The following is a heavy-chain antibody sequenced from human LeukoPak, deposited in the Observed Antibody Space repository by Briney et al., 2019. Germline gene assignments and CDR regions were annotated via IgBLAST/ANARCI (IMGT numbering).Heavy chain of an antibody. Sequence: ASVKVSCKVSGYTLTELSMHWVRQAPGKGLEWMGGFDLEDGETIYAQKFQGRVTMTEDTSTDTAYMELSSLRSEDTAVYYCATGLEGATPFDYWGQGTLVTVSS. V-gene: IGHV1-24*01. CDR3: ATGLEGATPFDY. CDR2: FDLEDGET. J-gene: IGHJ4*02. CDR1: GYTLTELS. D-gene: IGHD1-26*01.